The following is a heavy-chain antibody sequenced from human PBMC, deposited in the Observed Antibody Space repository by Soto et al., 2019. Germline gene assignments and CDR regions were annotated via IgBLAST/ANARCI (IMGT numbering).Heavy chain of an antibody. CDR1: GFTFSSYA. D-gene: IGHD6-19*01. CDR3: AKLGGSGWRYYFDD. V-gene: IGHV3-23*01. Sequence: GGSLRLSCAASGFTFSSYAMSWVRQAPGKGLEWVSASSGSGGSTYYADSVKGRFTISRDNSKNTLYLQMNSLRAEDTAVYYCAKLGGSGWRYYFDDWGQGTLVTVSS. CDR2: SSGSGGST. J-gene: IGHJ4*02.